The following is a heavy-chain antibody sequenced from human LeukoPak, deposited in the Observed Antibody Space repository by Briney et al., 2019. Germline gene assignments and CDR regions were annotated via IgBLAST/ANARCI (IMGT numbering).Heavy chain of an antibody. J-gene: IGHJ5*02. CDR1: GFTFSSYW. CDR3: ARDTTYYDFWSGYNWFDP. V-gene: IGHV3-74*01. Sequence: GGSLRLPCAASGFTFSSYWMHWVRQAPGKGLVWVSRINTDGSSTSYADSVKGRFTISRDNAKNTLYLQMNSLRAEDTAVYYCARDTTYYDFWSGYNWFDPWGQGTLVTVSS. D-gene: IGHD3-3*01. CDR2: INTDGSST.